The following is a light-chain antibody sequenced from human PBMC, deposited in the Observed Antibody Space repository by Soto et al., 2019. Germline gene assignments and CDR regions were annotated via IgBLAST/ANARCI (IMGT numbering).Light chain of an antibody. CDR3: QQSYTTPIT. J-gene: IGKJ5*01. CDR2: KAS. CDR1: QSISSW. V-gene: IGKV1-5*03. Sequence: DIQMTQSPSTLSAPVGARVTITCRASQSISSWLAWYQQKPGKAPKLLIYKASSLESGVPSRFSVSGSGTEVTLTISSLQPDDFATYFCQQSYTTPITFGQGTRLEIK.